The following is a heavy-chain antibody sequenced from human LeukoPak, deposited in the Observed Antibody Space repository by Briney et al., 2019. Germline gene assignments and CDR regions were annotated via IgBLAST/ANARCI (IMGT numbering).Heavy chain of an antibody. CDR2: VAKDGGHK. V-gene: IGHV3-30*03. J-gene: IGHJ2*01. CDR1: GFTFSDYG. D-gene: IGHD4-11*01. CDR3: AREHSHSNWFFDL. Sequence: GRSLRLSCVASGFTFSDYGIQWVRQAPGKGLEWVAVVAKDGGHKVYSDSVKGRLSISRDNSKNTAFLQMDSLRTEDAAVYFCAREHSHSNWFFDLWGPGTPVTVSS.